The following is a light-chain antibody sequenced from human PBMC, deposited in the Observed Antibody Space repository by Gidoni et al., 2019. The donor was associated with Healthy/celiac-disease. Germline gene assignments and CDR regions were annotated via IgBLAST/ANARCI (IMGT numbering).Light chain of an antibody. Sequence: DLQMTQSPSTLSASVGDRVTITSRASQSISSWLAWYQQKPGKAPKLLSYDDSSLESGVQSRFSGSGSGTEFTLTISSLQPDDVATYYCQQYNSYQWTFGQGTKVEIK. V-gene: IGKV1-5*01. CDR2: DDS. J-gene: IGKJ1*01. CDR3: QQYNSYQWT. CDR1: QSISSW.